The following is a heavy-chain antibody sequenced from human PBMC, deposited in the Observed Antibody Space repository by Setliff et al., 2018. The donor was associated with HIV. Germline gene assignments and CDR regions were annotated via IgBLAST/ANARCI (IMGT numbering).Heavy chain of an antibody. CDR3: IIAYSSGWLAPMGFDP. CDR1: GGSFSGYY. D-gene: IGHD6-19*01. J-gene: IGHJ5*02. CDR2: INRSGST. Sequence: SETLSLTCAVYGGSFSGYYWSWIRQPPGKGLEWIGEINRSGSTNYNPSLKSRVTISVDTSKNQFSLKLSSVTAADTAVYYCIIAYSSGWLAPMGFDPWGQGTLGTAPQ. V-gene: IGHV4-34*01.